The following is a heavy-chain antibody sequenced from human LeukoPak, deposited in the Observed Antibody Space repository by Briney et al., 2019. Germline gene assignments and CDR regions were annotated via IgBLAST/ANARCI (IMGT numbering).Heavy chain of an antibody. J-gene: IGHJ6*04. Sequence: GGSLRLSCAASGFTFDDYAMHWVRQAPGKGLEWVSGISWNSGSIGYAGSVKGRFTISRDNAKNSLYLQMNSLRAEDTAVYYCAGIYGMDVWGKGTTVTVSS. CDR2: ISWNSGSI. CDR1: GFTFDDYA. CDR3: AGIYGMDV. V-gene: IGHV3-9*01.